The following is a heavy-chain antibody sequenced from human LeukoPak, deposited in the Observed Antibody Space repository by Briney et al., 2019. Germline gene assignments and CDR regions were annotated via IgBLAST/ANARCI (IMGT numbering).Heavy chain of an antibody. Sequence: NPSETLSLTCTVSGGSISSDYWSWIRQPPGKGLEWIGWISYSGSTTYNPSLKTRVTISVDTSKNQFSLKLSSVTAADTAVYYCARGSQSLGYCSGGSCRAKIFDYWGQGTLVTVSS. D-gene: IGHD2-15*01. CDR3: ARGSQSLGYCSGGSCRAKIFDY. CDR2: ISYSGST. V-gene: IGHV4-59*12. CDR1: GGSISSDY. J-gene: IGHJ4*02.